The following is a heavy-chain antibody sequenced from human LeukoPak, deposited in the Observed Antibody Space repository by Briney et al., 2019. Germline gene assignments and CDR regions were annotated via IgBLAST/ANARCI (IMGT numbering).Heavy chain of an antibody. V-gene: IGHV1-46*01. CDR3: ARDRLRLGYERTNWFDP. CDR2: INPSGGRT. Sequence: ASVKVSCKASGYTFTSYYMHWVRQAPGQGLEWMGIINPSGGRTSYAQKFQGRVTMTRDTSTSTVYMELSSLRSDDTAVYYCARDRLRLGYERTNWFDPWGQGTLVTVSS. CDR1: GYTFTSYY. D-gene: IGHD2-15*01. J-gene: IGHJ5*02.